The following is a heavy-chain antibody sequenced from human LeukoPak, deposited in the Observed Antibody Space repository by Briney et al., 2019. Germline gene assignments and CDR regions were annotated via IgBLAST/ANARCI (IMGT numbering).Heavy chain of an antibody. Sequence: PGRSLRLSCAASGFTFSIYGMHWIRQAPGMGLEWVAVISFDGGNKHYADSGRGRFTISTDKSKYTLYLQMHSMRAEDTAVFYCAKDLRSSWSFDYWGQGALVTVSS. CDR3: AKDLRSSWSFDY. CDR1: GFTFSIYG. J-gene: IGHJ4*02. V-gene: IGHV3-30*18. D-gene: IGHD6-13*01. CDR2: ISFDGGNK.